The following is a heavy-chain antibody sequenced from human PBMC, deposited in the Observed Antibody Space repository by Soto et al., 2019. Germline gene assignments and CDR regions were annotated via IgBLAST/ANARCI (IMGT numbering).Heavy chain of an antibody. Sequence: QVQLVESGGGVVQPGRSLRLSCAASGFTFSSYAMHWVRQAPGKGLEWVAVISYDGSNKYYADSVKGRFTISRDNSKNTLYLQMNSLRAEDTAVYYCARDTGYSSGWYWGQGTLVTVSS. CDR2: ISYDGSNK. CDR1: GFTFSSYA. V-gene: IGHV3-30-3*01. D-gene: IGHD6-19*01. J-gene: IGHJ4*02. CDR3: ARDTGYSSGWY.